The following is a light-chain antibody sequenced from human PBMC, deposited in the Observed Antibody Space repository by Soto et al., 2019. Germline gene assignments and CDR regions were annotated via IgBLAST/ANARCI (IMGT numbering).Light chain of an antibody. V-gene: IGKV4-1*01. CDR1: QTILHSPNNKDA. CDR2: WAS. CDR3: QQFYTTPT. Sequence: DIVMTHSPDSLAVSLGESSTINCKYNQTILHSPNNKDALTRYQQKPGQPPKLLINWASTRESGVPDRFSGAGSGTDFTLTISSLQAEDVAVYYCQQFYTTPTFGQGTKVDIK. J-gene: IGKJ1*01.